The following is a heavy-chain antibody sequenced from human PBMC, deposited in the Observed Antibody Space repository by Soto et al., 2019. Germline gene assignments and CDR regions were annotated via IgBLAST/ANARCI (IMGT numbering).Heavy chain of an antibody. J-gene: IGHJ6*02. V-gene: IGHV4-59*01. CDR2: IYYSGST. Sequence: SETLSLTCTVSGCSISSYYWSWIRQPPGKGLEWIGYIYYSGSTNYNPSLKSRVTISVDTSKNQFSLKLSSVTAADTAVYYCARDRYYYYGMDVWGQGTTVTVSS. CDR3: ARDRYYYYGMDV. CDR1: GCSISSYY.